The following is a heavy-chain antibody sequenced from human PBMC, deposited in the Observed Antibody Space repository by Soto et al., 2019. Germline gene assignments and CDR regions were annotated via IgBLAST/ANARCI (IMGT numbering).Heavy chain of an antibody. CDR2: IKSKTDGGTT. CDR3: TTLSITIFGVVLMDV. D-gene: IGHD3-3*01. CDR1: GFTFSNAW. V-gene: IGHV3-15*07. J-gene: IGHJ6*02. Sequence: AGSLRLSCAASGFTFSNAWMTWVRQAPGKGLEWVGRIKSKTDGGTTDYAAPVKGRFTISRDDSKNTLYLQMNSLKTEDTAVYYCTTLSITIFGVVLMDVWGQGTTVTVSS.